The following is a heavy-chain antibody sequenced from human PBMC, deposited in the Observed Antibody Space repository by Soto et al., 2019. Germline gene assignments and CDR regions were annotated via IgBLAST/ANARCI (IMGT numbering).Heavy chain of an antibody. CDR2: IKSKTDGGTT. V-gene: IGHV3-15*07. CDR3: TTGGLGYCISTSCYESYYYYGMDF. Sequence: GGSLRLSCAASGFTFSNAWMNWVRQAPGKGLEWVGRIKSKTDGGTTDYAAPVKGRFTISRDDSKNTLYLQMNSLKTEDTAVYYCTTGGLGYCISTSCYESYYYYGMDFWGQGTTVTVSS. CDR1: GFTFSNAW. J-gene: IGHJ6*02. D-gene: IGHD2-2*01.